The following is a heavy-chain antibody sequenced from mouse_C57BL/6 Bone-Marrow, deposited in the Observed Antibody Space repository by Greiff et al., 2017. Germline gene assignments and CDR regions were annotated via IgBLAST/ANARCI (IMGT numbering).Heavy chain of an antibody. CDR3: ARERFGFAY. CDR2: IYPGDGDT. V-gene: IGHV1-82*01. J-gene: IGHJ3*01. CDR1: GYAFSSSW. Sequence: QVQLQQSGPELVKPGASVKISCKASGYAFSSSWMNWVKQRPGKGLEWIGRIYPGDGDTNYNGKFKGKATLTADKSSSTAYMQLSSLTSEDSAFYFCARERFGFAYWGQGTLVTVSA.